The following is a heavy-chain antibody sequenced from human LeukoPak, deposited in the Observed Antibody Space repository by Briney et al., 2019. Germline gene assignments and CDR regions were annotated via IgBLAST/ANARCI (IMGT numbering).Heavy chain of an antibody. CDR1: GFTFSSYG. Sequence: PGGSLRLSCAASGFTFSSYGMHWVRQAPGKGLEWVAVISYDGSNKYYADSVKGRFTISRDNSKNTLYLQMNSLRAEDTAVYYCAKETATYCYDSSGLDYWGQGTLVTVSS. V-gene: IGHV3-30*18. D-gene: IGHD3-22*01. CDR2: ISYDGSNK. J-gene: IGHJ4*02. CDR3: AKETATYCYDSSGLDY.